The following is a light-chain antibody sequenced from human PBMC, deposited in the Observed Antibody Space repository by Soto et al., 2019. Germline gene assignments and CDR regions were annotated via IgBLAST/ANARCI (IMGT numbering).Light chain of an antibody. CDR3: CSYAGSYSHVV. V-gene: IGLV2-11*01. J-gene: IGLJ2*01. CDR1: SSDVGGYNY. Sequence: QSALTQPRSVSGSPGQSVTISCTGTSSDVGGYNYVSWYQQYPGKAPKFMIYEVSKRPSGVPDRFSGSKSGNTASLTISGLQAEDEADYYCCSYAGSYSHVVFGGGTKLTVL. CDR2: EVS.